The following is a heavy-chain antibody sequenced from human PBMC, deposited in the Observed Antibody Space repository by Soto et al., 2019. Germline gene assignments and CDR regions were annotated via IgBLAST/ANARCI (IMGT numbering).Heavy chain of an antibody. CDR2: IYSSGST. CDR1: GGSISSSTFH. J-gene: IGHJ5*02. D-gene: IGHD6-13*01. V-gene: IGHV4-39*01. CDR3: ARREREAGTDWGFDP. Sequence: QLQLQESGPGLVKPSETLSLTCTVSGGSISSSTFHWGWIRQPPGKGLEWIGSIYSSGSTYYSPSLKSRVTISVDTSKNQFSLKLSSVTAADTAVYYCARREREAGTDWGFDPWGQGTLVTVSS.